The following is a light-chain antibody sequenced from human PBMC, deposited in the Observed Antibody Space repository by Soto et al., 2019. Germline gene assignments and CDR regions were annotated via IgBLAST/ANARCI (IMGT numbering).Light chain of an antibody. J-gene: IGLJ2*01. CDR2: DVT. Sequence: QSALTQPASASGSPGQSITISCTGTSSDVGGYNYVSWYQQHPGKAPKLLICDVTNRPSGVSNRFSGSKSGNTASLTISGLQTEDEADYYCSSFASSIPLVFGGGTKVTVL. V-gene: IGLV2-14*03. CDR1: SSDVGGYNY. CDR3: SSFASSIPLV.